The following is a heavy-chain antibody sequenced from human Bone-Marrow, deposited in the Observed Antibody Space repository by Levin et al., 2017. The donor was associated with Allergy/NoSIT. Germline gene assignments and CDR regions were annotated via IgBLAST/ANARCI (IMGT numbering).Heavy chain of an antibody. V-gene: IGHV3-74*01. CDR2: INSDGSST. J-gene: IGHJ4*02. CDR1: GFTFSSYW. Sequence: PGGSLRLSCAASGFTFSSYWMHWVRQAPGKGLVWVSRINSDGSSTSYADSVKGRFTISRDNAKNTLYLQMNSLRAEDTAVYYCARGEEYYDFWSGYYIGLYYWGQGTLVTVSS. CDR3: ARGEEYYDFWSGYYIGLYY. D-gene: IGHD3-3*01.